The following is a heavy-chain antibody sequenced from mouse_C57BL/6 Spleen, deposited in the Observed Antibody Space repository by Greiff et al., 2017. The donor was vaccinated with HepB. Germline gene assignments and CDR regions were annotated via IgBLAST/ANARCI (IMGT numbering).Heavy chain of an antibody. CDR2: IYPGDGDT. D-gene: IGHD3-2*02. Sequence: QVQLQQSGAELVKPGASVKISCKASGYAFSSYWMNWVKQRPGKGLEWIGQIYPGDGDTNYNGKFKGKATLTADKSSSTAYMQLSSLTSEDSAVYFCAREITAQKAIDYWGQGTSVTVSS. CDR3: AREITAQKAIDY. V-gene: IGHV1-80*01. J-gene: IGHJ4*01. CDR1: GYAFSSYW.